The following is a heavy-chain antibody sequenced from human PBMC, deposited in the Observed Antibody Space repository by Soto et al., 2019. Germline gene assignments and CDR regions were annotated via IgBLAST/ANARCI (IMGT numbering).Heavy chain of an antibody. J-gene: IGHJ5*02. CDR3: ASSAALRTNWFDP. CDR2: ISSSSSYI. CDR1: GFTFSSYS. Sequence: GGSLRLSCAASGFTFSSYSMNWVRQAPGKGLEWVSSISSSSSYIYYADSVKGRFTISRDNAKNSLYLQMNSLRAEDTAVYYCASSAALRTNWFDPWGQGTLVTVSS. D-gene: IGHD2-2*01. V-gene: IGHV3-21*01.